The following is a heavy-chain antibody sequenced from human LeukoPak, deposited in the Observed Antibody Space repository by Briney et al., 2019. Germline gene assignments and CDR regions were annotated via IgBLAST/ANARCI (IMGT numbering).Heavy chain of an antibody. CDR2: IYYSGST. Sequence: PSETLSLTCTVSGGSISSSSYYWGWIRQPPGKGLEWIGSIYYSGSTYYSPSLKSRVTISVDTSKNQFSLKLSSVTAADTAVYYCARLPRITIFGVVIPDLNDYWGQGTLVTVSS. J-gene: IGHJ4*02. CDR3: ARLPRITIFGVVIPDLNDY. V-gene: IGHV4-39*01. CDR1: GGSISSSSYY. D-gene: IGHD3-3*01.